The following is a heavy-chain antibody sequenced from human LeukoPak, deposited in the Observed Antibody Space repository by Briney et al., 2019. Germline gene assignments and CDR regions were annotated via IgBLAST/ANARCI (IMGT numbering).Heavy chain of an antibody. Sequence: PGGSLRLSCAVSGFTFTAAWMSWVRQAPGKGLEWVAMISHHGTATYYGDPVRGRFTVSRDISKNTLYLQMDSLRPEDTAIYYCAKDWGSNGWYNYFAPGGRGTRVTVSS. J-gene: IGHJ5*02. D-gene: IGHD6-19*01. CDR1: GFTFTAAW. CDR2: ISHHGTAT. V-gene: IGHV3-30*18. CDR3: AKDWGSNGWYNYFAP.